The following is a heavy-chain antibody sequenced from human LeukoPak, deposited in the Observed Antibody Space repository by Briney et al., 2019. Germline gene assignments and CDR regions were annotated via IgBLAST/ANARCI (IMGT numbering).Heavy chain of an antibody. CDR2: INSDGSST. V-gene: IGHV3-74*01. CDR1: GFTFSSYW. CDR3: ARGQRKVGAIDY. D-gene: IGHD1-26*01. J-gene: IGHJ4*02. Sequence: GGSLRLSCAASGFTFSSYWMHWVRQAPGKGLVWVSRINSDGSSTSYADSVKGRFTISRDNAKNTLYLQMNSLRAEDTAVYYCARGQRKVGAIDYWGRGTLVTVSS.